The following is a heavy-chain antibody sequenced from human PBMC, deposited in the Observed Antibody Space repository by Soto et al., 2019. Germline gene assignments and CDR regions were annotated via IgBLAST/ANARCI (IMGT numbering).Heavy chain of an antibody. CDR1: GFTFSSSV. CDR2: ISYDGNNK. J-gene: IGHJ4*02. Sequence: QVQLVESGGGVVQPGRSLRLSCAASGFTFSSSVMHWVRQAPGKGLEWMAIISYDGNNKKYAESVKGRFTISRDNAESKMYRQMNSLRVEDTGIYYCHRDAFENGRGHYDYWGQGTLVSVSS. V-gene: IGHV3-30*03. D-gene: IGHD3-22*01. CDR3: HRDAFENGRGHYDY.